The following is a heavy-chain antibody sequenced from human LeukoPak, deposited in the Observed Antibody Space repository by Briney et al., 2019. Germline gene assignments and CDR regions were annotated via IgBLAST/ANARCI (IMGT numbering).Heavy chain of an antibody. CDR3: ARTVGLLWFGEPFDY. CDR2: IIPIFNTA. Sequence: SVKVSCRASGGTFSSYAFSWVRQAPGQGLEWMGGIIPIFNTANYAQKFQGRVTITADESTSTAYMELSSLRSEDTAVYYCARTVGLLWFGEPFDYWGQGTLVTVSS. V-gene: IGHV1-69*13. CDR1: GGTFSSYA. J-gene: IGHJ4*02. D-gene: IGHD3-10*01.